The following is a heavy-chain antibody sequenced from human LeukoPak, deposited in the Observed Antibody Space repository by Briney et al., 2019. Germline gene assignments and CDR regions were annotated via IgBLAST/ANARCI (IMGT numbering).Heavy chain of an antibody. CDR2: ITSGGDIR. CDR1: GFTFSNYA. CDR3: ARDRNWAFEN. V-gene: IGHV3-48*01. J-gene: IGHJ4*02. Sequence: GGSLRLSCAASGFTFSNYAMNWVRQAPGTGLEWLSYITSGGDIRQYADSVKGRFTISRDNGKNSLSLLMSSLTVEDTAIYYCARDRNWAFENWGQGILVTVSS. D-gene: IGHD1-14*01.